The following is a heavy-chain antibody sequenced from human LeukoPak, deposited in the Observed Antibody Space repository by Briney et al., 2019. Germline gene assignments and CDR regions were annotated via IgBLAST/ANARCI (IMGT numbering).Heavy chain of an antibody. Sequence: PGGSLRLSGTVSGFTFSDYYMSWVRQAPGKGLEWVSYISSSGSMLHYADSVEGRFTISRDNAKNSLYLQMSSLRVEDTAVYYCTRRPYSSSWYYFDYWGQGTLVTVSS. CDR1: GFTFSDYY. CDR2: ISSSGSML. V-gene: IGHV3-11*04. CDR3: TRRPYSSSWYYFDY. J-gene: IGHJ4*02. D-gene: IGHD6-13*01.